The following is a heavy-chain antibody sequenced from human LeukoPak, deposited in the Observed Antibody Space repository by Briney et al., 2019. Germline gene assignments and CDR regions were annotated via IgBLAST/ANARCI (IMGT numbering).Heavy chain of an antibody. V-gene: IGHV3-7*01. Sequence: GGSLRLSCAASGFTFSSYWMSWVRQAPGKGLEWVANIKQDGSEKYYVDSVKGRFTISRDNPKNSLYLQMKSLRAEDTAVYYCARDTGYSDSSGYYGTNFDSWGQGTLVTVSS. CDR3: ARDTGYSDSSGYYGTNFDS. CDR2: IKQDGSEK. CDR1: GFTFSSYW. D-gene: IGHD3-22*01. J-gene: IGHJ4*02.